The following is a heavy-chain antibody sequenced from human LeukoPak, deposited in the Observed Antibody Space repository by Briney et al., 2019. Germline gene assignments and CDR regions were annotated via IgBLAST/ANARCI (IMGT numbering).Heavy chain of an antibody. D-gene: IGHD2-2*02. V-gene: IGHV3-21*01. CDR1: GFTFSNYG. CDR3: AREEANTADY. Sequence: PGRSLRLSCEASGFTFSNYGMHWVRQAPGKGLGWVSSISSSSSYIYYADSVKGRFTISRDNAKNSLYLQMNSLRAEDTAVYYCAREEANTADYWGQGTLVTVSS. CDR2: ISSSSSYI. J-gene: IGHJ4*02.